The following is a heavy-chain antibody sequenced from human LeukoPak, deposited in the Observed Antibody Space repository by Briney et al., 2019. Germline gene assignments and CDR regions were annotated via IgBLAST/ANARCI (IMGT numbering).Heavy chain of an antibody. J-gene: IGHJ6*03. Sequence: GGSLRLSCAASGFTFSSYEMNWVRQAPGKGVEWVSYISSSGSTIYYADSVKGRFTISRDNAKNSLYLQMNSLRAEDTAVYYCARIYGGGFGVVLYYYYMDVWGKGTTVTISS. CDR2: ISSSGSTI. D-gene: IGHD3-10*01. CDR3: ARIYGGGFGVVLYYYYMDV. CDR1: GFTFSSYE. V-gene: IGHV3-48*03.